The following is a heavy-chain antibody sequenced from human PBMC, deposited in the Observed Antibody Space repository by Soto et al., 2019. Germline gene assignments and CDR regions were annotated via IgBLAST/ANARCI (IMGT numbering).Heavy chain of an antibody. J-gene: IGHJ2*01. V-gene: IGHV3-48*01. Sequence: EVQLVESGGGLVQPGGSLRLSCAASGFSFSNYAMDWVRQAPGKGLEWVSYISGSSSNIRYADSVKGRFTISRDNAKSSVYLQMNSLRADDTAVYYCARDPSRGSEWARYLDLWGRGNLVTVSS. CDR1: GFSFSNYA. CDR3: ARDPSRGSEWARYLDL. D-gene: IGHD1-26*01. CDR2: ISGSSSNI.